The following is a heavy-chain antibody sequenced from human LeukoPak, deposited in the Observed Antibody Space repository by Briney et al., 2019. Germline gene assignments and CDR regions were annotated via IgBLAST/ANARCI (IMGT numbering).Heavy chain of an antibody. Sequence: ASVKVSCKASGYTFTSYGISWVRQAPGQGLEWMGWISAYNGNTNYAQKLQGRVTMTTDTSTSTAYMELSSLRSEDTAVYYCARSYYYGSGSYYKDYYYYGMDVWGQGTTVTVSS. CDR1: GYTFTSYG. J-gene: IGHJ6*02. D-gene: IGHD3-10*01. CDR2: ISAYNGNT. V-gene: IGHV1-18*01. CDR3: ARSYYYGSGSYYKDYYYYGMDV.